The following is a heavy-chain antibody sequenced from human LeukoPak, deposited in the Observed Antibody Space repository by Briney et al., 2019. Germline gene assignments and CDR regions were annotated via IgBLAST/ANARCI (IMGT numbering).Heavy chain of an antibody. CDR2: IKQDGSEK. V-gene: IGHV3-7*01. CDR3: AKLGGTARFDP. D-gene: IGHD1-7*01. J-gene: IGHJ5*02. Sequence: GGSLRLSCGASGFTFTTYWMSWVRQAPGRGLEWVANIKQDGSEKDYVGSVKGRFTISRDNAKNSLYLQMTNLRAEDTAMYYCAKLGGTARFDPWGQGTLVTVSS. CDR1: GFTFTTYW.